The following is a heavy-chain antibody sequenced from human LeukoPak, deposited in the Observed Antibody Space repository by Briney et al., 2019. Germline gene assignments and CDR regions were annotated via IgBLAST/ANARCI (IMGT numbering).Heavy chain of an antibody. Sequence: SETLSLTCTVSGGSISSSSYYWGWIRQPPGKGLEWIGSIYYSGSTYYNPSLKSRVTISVDTSKNQFSLKLSSVTAADTAVYYCARQWLGFGARPGWFDPWGQGTLVTVSS. V-gene: IGHV4-39*01. CDR3: ARQWLGFGARPGWFDP. J-gene: IGHJ5*02. D-gene: IGHD6-6*01. CDR1: GGSISSSSYY. CDR2: IYYSGST.